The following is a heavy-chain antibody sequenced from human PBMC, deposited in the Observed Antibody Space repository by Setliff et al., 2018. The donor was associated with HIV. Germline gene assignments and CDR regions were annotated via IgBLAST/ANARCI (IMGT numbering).Heavy chain of an antibody. Sequence: ASVKVSCKASVYTFTSYYMHWVRQAPGQGLEWMGIINPSSGSTTYAQKFQGRVTMNRDTSTSTVYMELSSLRSEDTAVYYCARDPAPSSSASYFQHWGQGTPVTVSS. D-gene: IGHD6-6*01. V-gene: IGHV1-46*01. J-gene: IGHJ1*01. CDR3: ARDPAPSSSASYFQH. CDR2: INPSSGST. CDR1: VYTFTSYY.